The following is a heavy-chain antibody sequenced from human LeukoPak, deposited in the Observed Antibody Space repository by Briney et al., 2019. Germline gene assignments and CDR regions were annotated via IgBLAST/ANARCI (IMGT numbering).Heavy chain of an antibody. J-gene: IGHJ3*02. CDR3: ARDDYDSSGYYPVGAFDI. V-gene: IGHV1-69*04. CDR1: GGTFGSYA. D-gene: IGHD3-22*01. Sequence: ASVKVSCKASGGTFGSYAISWVRQAPGQGLEWMGRIIPILGIANYAQKFQGRVTITADKSTSTAYMELSSLRSEDTAVYYCARDDYDSSGYYPVGAFDIWGQGTMVTVSS. CDR2: IIPILGIA.